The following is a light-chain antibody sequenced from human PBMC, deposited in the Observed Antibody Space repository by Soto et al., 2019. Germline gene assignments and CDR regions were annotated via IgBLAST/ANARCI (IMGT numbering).Light chain of an antibody. CDR1: SNDIGGHNH. CDR2: EVT. V-gene: IGLV2-23*02. CDR3: CSYAGIITWV. Sequence: QSALTQPASVSGSPGQSITISCTGTSNDIGGHNHVSWYQQHPGNSPKLIIYEVTERPSGVSNRFSASKSGTTASLTISGLQAEDEADYYCCSYAGIITWVCGGGTQLTVL. J-gene: IGLJ3*02.